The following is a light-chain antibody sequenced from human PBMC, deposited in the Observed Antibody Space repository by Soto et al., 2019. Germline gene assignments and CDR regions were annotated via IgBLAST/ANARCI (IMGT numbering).Light chain of an antibody. V-gene: IGLV2-14*01. CDR1: SSDVGGYNY. CDR2: EVS. CDR3: SSYTSSPSYV. Sequence: QSVLIQPASVSGSPGQSITISCTGTSSDVGGYNYVSWYQQHPGKAPKLMIYEVSNRPSGVSNRFSGSKSGNTASLTISGLQAEDEADYYCSSYTSSPSYVFGTGTKLTVL. J-gene: IGLJ1*01.